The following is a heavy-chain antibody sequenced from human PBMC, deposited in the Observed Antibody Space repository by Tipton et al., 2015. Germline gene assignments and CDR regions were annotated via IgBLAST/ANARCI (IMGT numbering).Heavy chain of an antibody. CDR1: GYIFTDYP. J-gene: IGHJ3*02. CDR2: INTGDGNT. CDR3: AREFDSSNYWKAFKI. Sequence: QSGAEVKKPGASVKLSCKASGYIFTDYPVHWVRQAPGQRLEWMGWINTGDGNTQFSRNFQGRITITGDTSASTVYMELSSLIPEDTAVYYCAREFDSSNYWKAFKIWGQGTAVTVSS. D-gene: IGHD3-22*01. V-gene: IGHV1-3*04.